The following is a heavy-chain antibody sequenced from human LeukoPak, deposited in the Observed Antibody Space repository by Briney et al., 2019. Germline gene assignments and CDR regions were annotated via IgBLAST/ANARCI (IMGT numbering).Heavy chain of an antibody. Sequence: GSLRLSCAASGFTFTSYGMSWVRQAPGKGLEWVSGISGSGGSTNYADSVKGRFTISRDNSKNTLYLQMNSLRAEDTAVYYCARAVYYDSSGYLYYYYYYMDVWGKGTTVTVSS. CDR3: ARAVYYDSSGYLYYYYYYMDV. CDR1: GFTFTSYG. J-gene: IGHJ6*03. V-gene: IGHV3-23*01. D-gene: IGHD3-22*01. CDR2: ISGSGGST.